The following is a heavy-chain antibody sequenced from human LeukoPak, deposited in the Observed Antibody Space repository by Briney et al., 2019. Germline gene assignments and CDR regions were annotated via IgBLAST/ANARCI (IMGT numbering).Heavy chain of an antibody. CDR1: GGSISSYY. CDR3: ARGEGVGASYYYYYMDV. CDR2: IYYSGST. D-gene: IGHD1-26*01. J-gene: IGHJ6*03. Sequence: PSETLSLTCTVSGGSISSYYWSWIRQPPGKGLEWIGYIYYSGSTNYNPSLKSRVTISVDTSKNQFSLKLSSVTAADTAVYYCARGEGVGASYYYYYMDVWGKGTTVTVSS. V-gene: IGHV4-59*01.